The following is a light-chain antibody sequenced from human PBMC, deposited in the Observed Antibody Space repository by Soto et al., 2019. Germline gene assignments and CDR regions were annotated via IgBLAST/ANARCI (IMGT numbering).Light chain of an antibody. V-gene: IGLV1-44*01. Sequence: QSVLTQPPSASGTPGQRVTSSCFGSSPKFGSNTVNWYPQLPGTAPKLLIYSNNQRPSGVPARFSGSKSGTSASLAISGLQSEDEADYYCAAWDDSLNGNYVFGTGTKVTVL. CDR3: AAWDDSLNGNYV. CDR2: SNN. CDR1: SPKFGSNT. J-gene: IGLJ1*01.